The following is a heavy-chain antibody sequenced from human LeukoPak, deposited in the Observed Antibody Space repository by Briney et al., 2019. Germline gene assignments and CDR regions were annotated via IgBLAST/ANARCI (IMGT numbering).Heavy chain of an antibody. CDR3: AKFGYSSSWSEGY. CDR1: GFTFSSYA. D-gene: IGHD6-13*01. J-gene: IGHJ4*02. CDR2: ISGSVGST. Sequence: GGSLRLSCAASGFTFSSYAMSRVRQAPGKGLEWVSAISGSVGSTYYADSVKGRFTISRDNSKNTLYLQMNSLRAEDTAVYYCAKFGYSSSWSEGYWGQGTLVTVSS. V-gene: IGHV3-23*01.